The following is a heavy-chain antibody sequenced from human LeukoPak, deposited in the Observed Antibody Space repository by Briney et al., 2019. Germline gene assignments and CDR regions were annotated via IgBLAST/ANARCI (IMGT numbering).Heavy chain of an antibody. CDR2: ISSSSSYI. J-gene: IGHJ4*02. CDR1: GFTFSSYS. Sequence: GGSLKLSCAASGFTFSSYSMNWVRQAPGKGLVWVSSISSSSSYIYYADSVKGRFTISRDNAKNSLYLQMNSLRAEDTAVYYCARVAYGDYLNTLDYWGQGTLVTVSS. D-gene: IGHD4-17*01. CDR3: ARVAYGDYLNTLDY. V-gene: IGHV3-21*01.